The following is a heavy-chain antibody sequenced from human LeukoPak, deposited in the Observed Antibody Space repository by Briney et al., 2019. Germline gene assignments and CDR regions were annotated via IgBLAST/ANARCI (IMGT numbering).Heavy chain of an antibody. CDR3: ARDYMPIDGSGHNRYGMDV. D-gene: IGHD3-10*01. Sequence: GGSLRLSCAASGFTFSSYSMNWVRQAPGKGLEWVSSISSSSSYIYYADSVKGRFTISRDNAKNSLYLQMNSLRAEDTAVYYWARDYMPIDGSGHNRYGMDVWGKGTTVTVSS. CDR2: ISSSSSYI. J-gene: IGHJ6*04. CDR1: GFTFSSYS. V-gene: IGHV3-21*01.